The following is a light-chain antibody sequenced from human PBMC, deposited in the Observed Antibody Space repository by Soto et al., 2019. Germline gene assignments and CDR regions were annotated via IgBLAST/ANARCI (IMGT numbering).Light chain of an antibody. CDR3: AAWDDSLSGFVV. Sequence: QSVLTQSTSASGTPGQSVTISCSGSRSNIRSNAVNWYQQLPGTAPKLLIYSDNQRPSGVPERFSGSKSGTSASLVISGLQSEDEADYYCAAWDDSLSGFVVFGGGTKVTVL. CDR2: SDN. V-gene: IGLV1-44*01. CDR1: RSNIRSNA. J-gene: IGLJ2*01.